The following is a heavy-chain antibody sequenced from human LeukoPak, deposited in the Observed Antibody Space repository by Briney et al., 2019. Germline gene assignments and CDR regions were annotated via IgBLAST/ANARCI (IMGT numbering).Heavy chain of an antibody. Sequence: SETLSLTCAVYGGSFSGYYWSWIRQPPGKGLEWIGEINHSGSTNYNPSLKSRVTISVDTSKNQFSLKLSSVTAADTAVYYRARGLVFGYWGQGTLVTVSS. CDR1: GGSFSGYY. CDR2: INHSGST. J-gene: IGHJ4*02. V-gene: IGHV4-34*01. D-gene: IGHD2-15*01. CDR3: ARGLVFGY.